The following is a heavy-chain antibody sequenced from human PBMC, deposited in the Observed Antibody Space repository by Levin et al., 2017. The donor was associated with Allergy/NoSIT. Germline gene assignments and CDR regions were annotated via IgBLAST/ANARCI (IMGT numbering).Heavy chain of an antibody. V-gene: IGHV3-15*01. CDR1: EFPFNKAW. Sequence: LSLTCVASEFPFNKAWMNWVRQAPGKGLEWVGRIKSKTDGGTIDYAAPVKGRFTISRDDSKTTLYLQINSLRTEDTAVYYCTTKNFWGQGTLVSVSS. CDR3: TTKNF. D-gene: IGHD2/OR15-2a*01. J-gene: IGHJ4*02. CDR2: IKSKTDGGTI.